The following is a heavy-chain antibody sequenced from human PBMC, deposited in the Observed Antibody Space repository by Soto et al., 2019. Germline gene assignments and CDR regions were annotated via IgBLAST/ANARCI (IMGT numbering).Heavy chain of an antibody. V-gene: IGHV3-74*01. CDR2: XXXXXXXX. D-gene: IGHD2-21*01. Sequence: EVQLVESGGGLVQPGGSLRLSCAASGFSFTNIWMYWVRQAPGKGXVXXXXXXXXXXXXXHXDSXRGRFTISRDNAKXXXXXXXXXXXXXXXXVYYCVTGFRWGQGTLVTVSS. CDR1: GFSFTNIW. J-gene: IGHJ4*02. CDR3: VTGFR.